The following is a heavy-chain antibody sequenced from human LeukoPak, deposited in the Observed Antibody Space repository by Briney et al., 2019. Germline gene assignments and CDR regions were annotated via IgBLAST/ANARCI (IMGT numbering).Heavy chain of an antibody. Sequence: GGSLRLSCAASGFTFSSYSLNWVRQAPGKGLEWVSSISSSGSYTYYADSVKGRFTISRDNSKNTLYLQMNSLRAEDTAVYYCAKVPDYDILTGSFDYWGQGTLVTVSS. CDR3: AKVPDYDILTGSFDY. CDR2: ISSSGSYT. D-gene: IGHD3-9*01. V-gene: IGHV3-21*04. J-gene: IGHJ4*02. CDR1: GFTFSSYS.